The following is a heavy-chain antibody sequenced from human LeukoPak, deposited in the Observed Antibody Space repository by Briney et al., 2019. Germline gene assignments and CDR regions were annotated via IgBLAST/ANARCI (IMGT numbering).Heavy chain of an antibody. Sequence: PGRSLRLSCAASGFTFSSYAMHWVRQAPGKGLEWVAVISYDGSNKYYADSVKGRFTISRDNSKNTLYLQMNSLRAEDTAVYYCARGPGIAAAGTFDYWGQGTLVTVSS. J-gene: IGHJ4*02. CDR2: ISYDGSNK. D-gene: IGHD6-13*01. CDR3: ARGPGIAAAGTFDY. V-gene: IGHV3-30*04. CDR1: GFTFSSYA.